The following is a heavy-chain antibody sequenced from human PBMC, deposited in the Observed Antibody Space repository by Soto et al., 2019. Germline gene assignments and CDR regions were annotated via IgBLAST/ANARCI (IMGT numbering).Heavy chain of an antibody. CDR3: ARDSYFTV. Sequence: EVQLVETGGGLIQPGGSLKLSCLASGFIVSDNYMSWVRQAPGKGLERVSIIYNSGTTYYADSVKGRFTVSRDNSKNTQYLRMNSMRAEDTAVYYCARDSYFTVWGPGTLVTVS. CDR2: IYNSGTT. J-gene: IGHJ4*02. D-gene: IGHD2-8*02. V-gene: IGHV3-53*02. CDR1: GFIVSDNY.